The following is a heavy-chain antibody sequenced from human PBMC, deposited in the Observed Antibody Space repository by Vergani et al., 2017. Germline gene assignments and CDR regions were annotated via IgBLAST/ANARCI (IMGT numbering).Heavy chain of an antibody. J-gene: IGHJ4*02. V-gene: IGHV4-34*01. D-gene: IGHD6-19*01. CDR3: ARQRPGSGWSPGDFDD. CDR1: GSSFNAYY. CDR2: INHSGNN. Sequence: QVQLQQWGAGLLKPSETLSLTCAVYGSSFNAYYWNWIRQPPGKGLEWIGEINHSGNNNYNPSLKSRVAISVDTSKNQFSLKVTSVTAADTAVYFCARQRPGSGWSPGDFDDWGQGILVTVSS.